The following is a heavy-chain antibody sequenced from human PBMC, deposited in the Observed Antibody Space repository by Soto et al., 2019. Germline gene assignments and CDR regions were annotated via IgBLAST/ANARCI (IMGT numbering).Heavy chain of an antibody. D-gene: IGHD6-19*01. CDR2: IYSGGST. CDR1: GFTVSSNY. CDR3: ARPSSGWENWFDP. Sequence: GGSLRLSCAASGFTVSSNYMSWVRQAPGKGLEWVSVIYSGGSTYYSDSVKGRFTISRDNAKNSLYLQMNSLRDDDTAVYYCARPSSGWENWFDPWGQGTLVTV. J-gene: IGHJ5*02. V-gene: IGHV3-53*01.